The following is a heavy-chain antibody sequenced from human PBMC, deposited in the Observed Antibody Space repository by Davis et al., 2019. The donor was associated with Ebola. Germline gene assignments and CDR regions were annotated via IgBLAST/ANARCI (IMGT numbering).Heavy chain of an antibody. J-gene: IGHJ4*02. CDR3: ARDGATIPSLDY. CDR1: GFTFSSYG. CDR2: IWYDGSNK. Sequence: PGGSLRLSCAASGFTFSSYGMHWVRQAPGKGLEWVAVIWYDGSNKYYADSVKGRFTISRDNSKNTLYLQMNSLRAEDTAVYYCARDGATIPSLDYWGQGTLVTVSS. V-gene: IGHV3-33*08. D-gene: IGHD5-12*01.